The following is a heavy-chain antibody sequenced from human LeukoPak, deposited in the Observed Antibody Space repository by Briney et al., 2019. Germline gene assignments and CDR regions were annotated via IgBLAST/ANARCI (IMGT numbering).Heavy chain of an antibody. D-gene: IGHD2-21*01. Sequence: GASVKVSCKASGYTFPSYYMHWVRQAPGQGLEWMGIINPSTGGTVYAQNFQGRVTMTRDTSTSTVHMDLTSLRSEDTAVYYCARVSVIGVKNAAFDLWGQGTMVAVSS. CDR1: GYTFPSYY. CDR2: INPSTGGT. CDR3: ARVSVIGVKNAAFDL. V-gene: IGHV1-46*01. J-gene: IGHJ3*01.